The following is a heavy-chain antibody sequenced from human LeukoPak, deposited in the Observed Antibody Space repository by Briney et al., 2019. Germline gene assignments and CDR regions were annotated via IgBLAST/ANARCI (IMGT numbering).Heavy chain of an antibody. V-gene: IGHV3-53*01. Sequence: GGSLRLSCAASGFTVSSNYMSWVRQAPGKGLEWVSVIYSGSSTYYADSVKGRFTISRDNSKNTLYLQMNSLRAEDTAVYYCARDLGYYGSGSYYKDYYYYYMDVWGKGTTVTVSS. CDR1: GFTVSSNY. D-gene: IGHD3-10*01. CDR3: ARDLGYYGSGSYYKDYYYYYMDV. CDR2: IYSGSST. J-gene: IGHJ6*03.